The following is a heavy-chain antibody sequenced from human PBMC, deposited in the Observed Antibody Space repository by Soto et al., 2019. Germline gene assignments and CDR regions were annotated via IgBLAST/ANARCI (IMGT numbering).Heavy chain of an antibody. CDR3: AKAGGSSNSNWFDP. Sequence: GGSLRLSCAASGFTFSNYAMSWVRQAPGKGLEWVSSISTSGGSTYYADPVKGRLAISRDNSRNTLYLQVNSLRAEDTAVYYCAKAGGSSNSNWFDPWGHGTLVTVSS. V-gene: IGHV3-23*01. CDR2: ISTSGGST. CDR1: GFTFSNYA. J-gene: IGHJ5*02. D-gene: IGHD2-2*01.